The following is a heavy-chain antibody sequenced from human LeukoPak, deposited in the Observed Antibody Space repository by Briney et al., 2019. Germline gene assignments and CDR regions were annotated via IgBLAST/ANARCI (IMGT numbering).Heavy chain of an antibody. CDR2: IYYSGST. Sequence: PSETLSLTCTVSGGSISSYYWSWIRQPPGKGLEWIGYIYYSGSTNYNPSFKSRVTISVDTSKNQVSLKLSSVTAADTAVYYCARLVEMATIFSYYYGMDVWGQGTTVTVSS. CDR3: ARLVEMATIFSYYYGMDV. J-gene: IGHJ6*02. CDR1: GGSISSYY. V-gene: IGHV4-59*12. D-gene: IGHD5-12*01.